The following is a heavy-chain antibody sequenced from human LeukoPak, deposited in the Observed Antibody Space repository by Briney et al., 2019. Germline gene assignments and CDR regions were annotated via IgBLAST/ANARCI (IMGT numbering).Heavy chain of an antibody. J-gene: IGHJ4*02. V-gene: IGHV4-39*07. D-gene: IGHD1-26*01. Sequence: PSETLSLTCTVSGGSISSSSYYWGWIRQPPGKGLEWIGEINHSGSTNYNPSLKSRVTISVDTSKNQFSLKLSSVTAADTAVYYCARGSGVGASMYFDYWGQGTLVTVSS. CDR1: GGSISSSSYY. CDR2: INHSGST. CDR3: ARGSGVGASMYFDY.